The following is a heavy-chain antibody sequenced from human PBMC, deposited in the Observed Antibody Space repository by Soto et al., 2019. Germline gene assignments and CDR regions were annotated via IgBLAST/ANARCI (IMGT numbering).Heavy chain of an antibody. J-gene: IGHJ5*02. CDR2: HYSGGST. D-gene: IGHD1-26*01. CDR3: ARHRHPRGTVGATSPLDP. V-gene: IGHV3-53*01. Sequence: GGSLRLSCAISGFSVSSNYLSWVRQAPGKGLEWVSVHYSGGSTYYADSVQGRFTISRDKSNTTLYLQMRRVRAEDTAVYFCARHRHPRGTVGATSPLDPWGQGTQVTVSS. CDR1: GFSVSSNY.